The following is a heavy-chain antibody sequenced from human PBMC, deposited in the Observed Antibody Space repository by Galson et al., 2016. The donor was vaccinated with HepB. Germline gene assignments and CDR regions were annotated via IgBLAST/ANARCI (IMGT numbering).Heavy chain of an antibody. CDR1: GLTVSRSY. V-gene: IGHV3-66*01. D-gene: IGHD5-12*01. Sequence: SLRLSCAASGLTVSRSYMSWVRQAPGKGLEWVSIVHSGGRTYYSDSVKGRFTISRDTSKNTLYLQMNSLRAEDTAVYYCAKDRAVATIPDWFDPWGQGTLVTVSS. CDR2: VHSGGRT. CDR3: AKDRAVATIPDWFDP. J-gene: IGHJ5*02.